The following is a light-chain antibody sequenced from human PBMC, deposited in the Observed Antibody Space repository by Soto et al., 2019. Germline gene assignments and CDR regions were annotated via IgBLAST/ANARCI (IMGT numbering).Light chain of an antibody. CDR2: EVA. Sequence: QSVLTQPASVSRSPVQSITVFCTGTSSDVGAYNCVSWYQQHPGKAPKLMIYEVANRPSGVPNRFSGSKCGNTASLTISGLQAEDEADYYCSSYAISSTLYVFGTGTKVTV. CDR1: SSDVGAYNC. V-gene: IGLV2-14*01. CDR3: SSYAISSTLYV. J-gene: IGLJ1*01.